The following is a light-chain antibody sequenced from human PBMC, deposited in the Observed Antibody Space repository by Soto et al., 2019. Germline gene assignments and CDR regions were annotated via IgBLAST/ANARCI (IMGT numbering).Light chain of an antibody. V-gene: IGLV2-14*03. CDR1: ISDVGGYNY. J-gene: IGLJ1*01. Sequence: QSALTRPASVSGSPGQSITISCTGTISDVGGYNYVSWYQQHPGKAPKLMIFDVSNRPSGVSNRFSGSKSGYTASLTISWLQAEDEADYYCSSYTSSSTYVFGTGTKVTVL. CDR2: DVS. CDR3: SSYTSSSTYV.